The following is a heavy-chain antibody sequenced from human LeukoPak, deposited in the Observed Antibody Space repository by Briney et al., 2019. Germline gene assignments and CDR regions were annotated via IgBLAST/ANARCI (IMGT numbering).Heavy chain of an antibody. D-gene: IGHD2-15*01. CDR1: GFPFSTYA. J-gene: IGHJ4*02. CDR2: ISDSGGST. V-gene: IGHV3-23*01. CDR3: AKEACGGSCVTDYFDY. Sequence: GGSLRLSCAASGFPFSTYAMGWVRQAPGQGLEWVSAISDSGGSTFYADSVKGRFTISRDNSKNTLYLQMNSLRPEDTAVHYCAKEACGGSCVTDYFDYWGQGTLVTVSS.